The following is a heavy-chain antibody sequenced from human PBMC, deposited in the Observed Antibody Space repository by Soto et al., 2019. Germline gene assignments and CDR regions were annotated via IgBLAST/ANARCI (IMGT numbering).Heavy chain of an antibody. J-gene: IGHJ3*01. CDR2: LYDVDGS. V-gene: IGHV3-53*01. Sequence: DVQLVESGGGLIQPGESLRLSCAAFGLTISGKKYVAWVRQAPGKGLEWVSALYDVDGSFYADSVTGRFTTSSDSSKTTVYLHMNDLRPDDTAVYYCATWHEREHAFDVWCQGTTVTISS. CDR1: GLTISGKKY. CDR3: ATWHEREHAFDV. D-gene: IGHD1-1*01.